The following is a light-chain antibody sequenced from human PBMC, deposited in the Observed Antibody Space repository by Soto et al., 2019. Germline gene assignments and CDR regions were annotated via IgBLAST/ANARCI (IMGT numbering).Light chain of an antibody. Sequence: QSVLTQPASVSGSPGQSITISCTGTSSDVGGYNYVSWYQQHPGKAPKLMIYDVSYWPSGVSNRFSGSKSGNTASLTISGLQAEDEADYYCSSYTNSSPFVFGTGTKFTVL. CDR3: SSYTNSSPFV. CDR1: SSDVGGYNY. CDR2: DVS. J-gene: IGLJ1*01. V-gene: IGLV2-14*01.